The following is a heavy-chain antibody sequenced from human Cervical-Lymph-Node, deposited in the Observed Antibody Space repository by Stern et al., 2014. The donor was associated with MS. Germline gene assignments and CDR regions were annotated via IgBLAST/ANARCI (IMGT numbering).Heavy chain of an antibody. D-gene: IGHD3-10*01. V-gene: IGHV3-33*06. CDR1: GFTFSNYH. CDR2: IWYDGGNK. Sequence: VQLVESGGGVVQPGTSLRLSCVASGFTFSNYHMHWVRQAPGKGLEWVAAIWYDGGNKYYADSVKGRFTISRDNSRNTVYLQMNSLGGDDTAVYYCAKDEGSGSLLKYWGQGTLVTVSS. J-gene: IGHJ4*02. CDR3: AKDEGSGSLLKY.